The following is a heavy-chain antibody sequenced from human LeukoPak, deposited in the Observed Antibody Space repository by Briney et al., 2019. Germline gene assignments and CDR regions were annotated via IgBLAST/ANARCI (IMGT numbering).Heavy chain of an antibody. CDR3: ARDREGGYFDY. Sequence: GGSLRLSCAASGFTFSSYSMNWVRQAPGKGLEWVSSISSRSSYIYYADSVKGRFTISRDNAKNSLYLQMNSLRAEDTAVYYCARDREGGYFDYWGQGTLVTVSS. D-gene: IGHD1-26*01. J-gene: IGHJ4*02. CDR1: GFTFSSYS. CDR2: ISSRSSYI. V-gene: IGHV3-21*01.